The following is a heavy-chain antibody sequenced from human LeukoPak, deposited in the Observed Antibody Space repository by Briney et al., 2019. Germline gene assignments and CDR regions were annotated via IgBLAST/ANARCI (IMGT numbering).Heavy chain of an antibody. D-gene: IGHD2-8*01. V-gene: IGHV4-4*07. J-gene: IGHJ6*02. CDR1: GGSISSYY. Sequence: PSETLSLTCTASGGSISSYYWSWIRQPAGKGLEWIGRIYTSGSTNYNPSLKSRVTMSVDTSKNQFSLKLSSVTAADTAVYYCAREGELYCTNGVCAYYYGMDVWGQGTTVTVSS. CDR3: AREGELYCTNGVCAYYYGMDV. CDR2: IYTSGST.